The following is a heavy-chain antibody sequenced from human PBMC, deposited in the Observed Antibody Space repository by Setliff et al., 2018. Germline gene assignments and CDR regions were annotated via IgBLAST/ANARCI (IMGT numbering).Heavy chain of an antibody. CDR3: AAPGGGSYRF. D-gene: IGHD1-26*01. J-gene: IGHJ4*02. V-gene: IGHV4-39*01. CDR2: IDYTGNT. Sequence: KPSETLSLTCTASGGSISTDHYYWGWIRQPPGKGLEWIGSIDYTGNTWHNPSLKSRVTISVDTSKNQFSLNLSSVTAADTAVYYCAAPGGGSYRFWGQGTLVTVSS. CDR1: GGSISTDHYY.